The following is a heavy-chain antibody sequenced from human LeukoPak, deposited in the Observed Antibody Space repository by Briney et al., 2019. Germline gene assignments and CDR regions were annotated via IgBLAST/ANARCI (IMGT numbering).Heavy chain of an antibody. Sequence: PGGSLRLSCATSGFTFSNHAMHWVRQATGKGLEWVSAIGTAGDTFYPGSVKGRFTISRENAKNSLSLQMYSLRAEDTAVYYCVRQQTPHGNFDYWGQGTLVTVSS. CDR1: GFTFSNHA. J-gene: IGHJ4*02. V-gene: IGHV3-13*01. CDR2: IGTAGDT. D-gene: IGHD1-26*01. CDR3: VRQQTPHGNFDY.